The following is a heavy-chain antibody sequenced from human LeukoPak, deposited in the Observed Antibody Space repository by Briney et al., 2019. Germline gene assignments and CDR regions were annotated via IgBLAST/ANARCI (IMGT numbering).Heavy chain of an antibody. CDR1: GVSISSSNSY. CDR2: IYYSGST. J-gene: IGHJ4*02. V-gene: IGHV4-39*07. Sequence: SETLSLTCTVSGVSISSSNSYWGWIRQPPGKGLEWIGSIYYSGSTYYNPSLKSRVTISVDTSKNQFSLKLSSVTAADTAVYYCAIDRDGYKWGFDYWGQGTLVTVSS. D-gene: IGHD5-24*01. CDR3: AIDRDGYKWGFDY.